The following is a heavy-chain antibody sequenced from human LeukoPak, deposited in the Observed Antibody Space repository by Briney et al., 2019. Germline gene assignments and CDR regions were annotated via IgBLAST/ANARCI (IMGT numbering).Heavy chain of an antibody. D-gene: IGHD3-10*01. Sequence: GGSLRLSCADSGFTFSDYWMSWVRQAPGKGLEWVASIRQDGSEKYYVDSVKGRFTISRDNAKNSLYLQMNTLRAEDTALYYCARHRGLGYFDYWGQGTLVAVSS. CDR3: ARHRGLGYFDY. V-gene: IGHV3-7*01. J-gene: IGHJ4*02. CDR2: IRQDGSEK. CDR1: GFTFSDYW.